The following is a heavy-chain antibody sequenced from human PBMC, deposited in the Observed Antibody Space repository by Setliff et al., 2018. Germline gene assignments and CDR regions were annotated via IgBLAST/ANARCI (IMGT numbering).Heavy chain of an antibody. D-gene: IGHD3-9*01. CDR1: GYTFTGYY. CDR3: ARGKYDILTGEYYFDF. V-gene: IGHV1-2*04. Sequence: VASVKVSCKASGYTFTGYYIHWVRQAPGQGLEWMGCLNPNSGGTSSTRKFEGCVTMTRDTSISAAYMELSSLKSNDTAVYYCARGKYDILTGEYYFDFWGQGTLVTVSS. CDR2: LNPNSGGT. J-gene: IGHJ4*02.